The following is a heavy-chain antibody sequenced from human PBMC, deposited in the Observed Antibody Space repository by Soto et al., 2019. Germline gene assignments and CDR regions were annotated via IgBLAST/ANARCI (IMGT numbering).Heavy chain of an antibody. CDR3: ASNGEEYYGMHV. CDR1: GGSISSGDYY. CDR2: IYYSGSP. D-gene: IGHD4-17*01. J-gene: IGHJ6*02. V-gene: IGHV4-30-4*01. Sequence: QVQLQESGPGLVKPSQTLSLTCTVSGGSISSGDYYWSWLRHAPGKGLEWFGYIYYSGSPYYNPSLIIRVTISVDTSKSQYALKLSSVTAAETAVYYCASNGEEYYGMHVWGHGGTVTVSS.